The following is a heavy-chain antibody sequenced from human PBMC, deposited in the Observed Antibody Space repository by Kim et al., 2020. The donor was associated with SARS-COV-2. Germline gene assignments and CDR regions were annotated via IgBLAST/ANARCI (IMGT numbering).Heavy chain of an antibody. CDR2: INHSGST. CDR3: ARGYCSSTSCYPPDAFDI. J-gene: IGHJ3*02. D-gene: IGHD2-2*01. CDR1: GGSFSGYY. V-gene: IGHV4-34*01. Sequence: SETLSLTCAVYGGSFSGYYWSWIRQPPGKGLEWIGEINHSGSTNYNPSLKSRVTISVDTSKSQCSLKLSSVTAADTAVYYCARGYCSSTSCYPPDAFDIWGQGKMGTVSS.